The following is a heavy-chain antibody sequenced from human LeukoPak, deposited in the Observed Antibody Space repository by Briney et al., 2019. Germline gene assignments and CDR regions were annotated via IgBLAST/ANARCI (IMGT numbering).Heavy chain of an antibody. CDR1: GGSISSYY. V-gene: IGHV4-59*08. D-gene: IGHD3-22*01. CDR2: IYYSGST. CDR3: ARSHYYDSSVDAFDI. J-gene: IGHJ3*02. Sequence: PSETLSLTCTVSGGSISSYYWSWIRQPPGKGLEWIGYIYYSGSTNYNPSLKSRVTISVDTPKNQFSLKLSSLTAADTAVYYCARSHYYDSSVDAFDIWGQGTMVTVSS.